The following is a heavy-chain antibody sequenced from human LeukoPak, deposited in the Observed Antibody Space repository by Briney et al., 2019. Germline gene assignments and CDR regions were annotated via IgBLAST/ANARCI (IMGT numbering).Heavy chain of an antibody. CDR1: GGSFSGYY. CDR3: ARGGGWYLWSLRRVNDAFDI. CDR2: INHSRST. J-gene: IGHJ3*02. Sequence: SETLSLTCAVCGGSFSGYYWSWIRQPPGKGLEWIGEINHSRSTNYNPSLKSRVTISVDTSKNQFSLKLSSVTAADTAVYYCARGGGWYLWSLRRVNDAFDIWGQGTMVTVSS. D-gene: IGHD6-19*01. V-gene: IGHV4-34*01.